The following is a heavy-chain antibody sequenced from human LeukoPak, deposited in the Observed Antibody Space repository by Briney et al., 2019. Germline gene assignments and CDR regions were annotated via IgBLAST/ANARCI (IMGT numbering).Heavy chain of an antibody. CDR2: ITTSGRST. J-gene: IGHJ3*02. Sequence: PGGSLRRSCAPSAFTFSSYAMSWVRQAPGEGLEWVSSITTSGRSTYYADSVKGRFTISRDNAKNSLYLQMNSLRAEDTAVYYCAKDHYVSGRYDAFDIWGQGTMVTVSS. V-gene: IGHV3-23*01. CDR1: AFTFSSYA. CDR3: AKDHYVSGRYDAFDI. D-gene: IGHD3-10*01.